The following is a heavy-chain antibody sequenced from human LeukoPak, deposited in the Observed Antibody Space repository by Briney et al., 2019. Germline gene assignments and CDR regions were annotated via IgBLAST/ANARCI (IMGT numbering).Heavy chain of an antibody. CDR1: GYTFTGYY. D-gene: IGHD3-10*01. CDR3: ARDPPSRPMVRGVIIRPASY. J-gene: IGHJ4*02. CDR2: INPNSGGT. V-gene: IGHV1-2*02. Sequence: ASVKVSCKASGYTFTGYYMHWVRQAPGQGLEWMGWINPNSGGTNYAQKFQGRVTMTRDTSISTAYMELSRLRSDDTAVYYCARDPPSRPMVRGVIIRPASYWGQGTLVTVSS.